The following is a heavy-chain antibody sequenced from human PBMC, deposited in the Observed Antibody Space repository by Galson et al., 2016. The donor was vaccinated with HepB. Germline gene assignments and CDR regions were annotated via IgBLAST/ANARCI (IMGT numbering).Heavy chain of an antibody. CDR3: AKDLQSSGGTYEAFDS. Sequence: SLRLSCAASGFTFDDYAMHWVRQAPGKGLAWVSGISWNKGTIGYADSVRGRFSISRDNAKNYLYMQMHGLTAEDTAIYYCAKDLQSSGGTYEAFDSRGQGTLVTVSS. CDR1: GFTFDDYA. CDR2: ISWNKGTI. V-gene: IGHV3-9*01. D-gene: IGHD3-16*01. J-gene: IGHJ4*02.